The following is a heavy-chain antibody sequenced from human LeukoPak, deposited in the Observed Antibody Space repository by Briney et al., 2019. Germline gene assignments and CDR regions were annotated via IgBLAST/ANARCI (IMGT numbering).Heavy chain of an antibody. J-gene: IGHJ4*02. CDR1: GFTVSSNY. V-gene: IGHV3-53*01. CDR3: ARGSIYSYYDSSGYYSYYFDY. D-gene: IGHD3-22*01. Sequence: PGGSLRLSCEASGFTVSSNYMSWVRQAPGKGLEWVSVIYGGGSTYYADSVKGRFTISRDTSKNTLYLQMNSLRAEDTAVYYCARGSIYSYYDSSGYYSYYFDYWGQGTLVTVSS. CDR2: IYGGGST.